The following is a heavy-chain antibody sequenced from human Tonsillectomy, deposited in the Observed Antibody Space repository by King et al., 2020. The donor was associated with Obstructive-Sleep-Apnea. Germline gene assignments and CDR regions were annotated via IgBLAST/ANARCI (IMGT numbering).Heavy chain of an antibody. CDR2: IYYTGST. Sequence: VQLQESGPGLVKPSETLSLTCTVSGASIRGHYWSWIRQPPGKGLEWIGYIYYTGSTKYNPSLESRVTISVDTSNSQLSLTLSSVTAADTAVYYCASTALLTGYLYYFDYWGQGTLVTVSS. CDR1: GASIRGHY. D-gene: IGHD3-9*01. V-gene: IGHV4-59*11. J-gene: IGHJ4*02. CDR3: ASTALLTGYLYYFDY.